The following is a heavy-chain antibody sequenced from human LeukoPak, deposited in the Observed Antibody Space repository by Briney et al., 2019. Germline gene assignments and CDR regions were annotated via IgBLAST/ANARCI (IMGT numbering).Heavy chain of an antibody. CDR3: ARLPLRSIAVGYYGMDV. V-gene: IGHV1-69*13. J-gene: IGHJ6*02. CDR1: GGAFSSYA. Sequence: SVKVSCKASGGAFSSYAISWVRQAPGQGLEWMGGIIPIFGTANYAQKFQGRVTITADESTSTAYMELSSLRSEDTAVYYCARLPLRSIAVGYYGMDVWGQGTTVTVSS. CDR2: IIPIFGTA. D-gene: IGHD6-6*01.